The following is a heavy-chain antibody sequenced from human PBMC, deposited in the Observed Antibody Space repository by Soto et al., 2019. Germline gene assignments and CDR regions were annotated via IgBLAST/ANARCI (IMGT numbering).Heavy chain of an antibody. V-gene: IGHV4-31*03. CDR3: ARVQKWQYYFDY. J-gene: IGHJ4*02. CDR2: IYYSGST. D-gene: IGHD1-1*01. CDR1: GGSISSGGFY. Sequence: SETLSLTCTVSGGSISSGGFYWSWIRQHPGKGLEWIGFIYYSGSTHYNPSLKSRVIISVDSSKNQFSLTLSSVTAADTAVYHCARVQKWQYYFDYWGQGTLVTVSS.